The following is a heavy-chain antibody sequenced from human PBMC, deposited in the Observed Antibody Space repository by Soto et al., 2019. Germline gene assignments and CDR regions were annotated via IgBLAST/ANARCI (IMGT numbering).Heavy chain of an antibody. J-gene: IGHJ6*02. V-gene: IGHV4-31*03. CDR2: IYYSGST. CDR1: GGSISSGGYY. Sequence: PSETLSLTCTVSGGSISSGGYYWSWIRQHPGKGLEWIGYIYYSGSTYYSPSLKSRVTISVDTSKNQFSLKVSSVTAADTAVYYCARLGGYCSGTSCYGYYGMDVWGQGTTVTVSS. CDR3: ARLGGYCSGTSCYGYYGMDV. D-gene: IGHD2-2*01.